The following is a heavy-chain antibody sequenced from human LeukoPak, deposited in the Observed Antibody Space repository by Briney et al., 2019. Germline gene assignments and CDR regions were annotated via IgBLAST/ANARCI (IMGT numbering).Heavy chain of an antibody. J-gene: IGHJ4*02. D-gene: IGHD1-26*01. V-gene: IGHV3-23*01. CDR3: AKEIGIGIEGADY. Sequence: PGGSPRLSCAASGFTFSGYAMSWVRQAPGKGLEWVSSMSGSGDSKNYADSVRGRFTISRDNSKNTVDLQMNSLRAEDTAVYYCAKEIGIGIEGADYWGQGMLVTVSS. CDR1: GFTFSGYA. CDR2: MSGSGDSK.